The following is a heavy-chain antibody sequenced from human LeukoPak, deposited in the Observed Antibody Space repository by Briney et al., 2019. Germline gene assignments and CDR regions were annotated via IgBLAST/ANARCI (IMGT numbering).Heavy chain of an antibody. V-gene: IGHV3-23*01. J-gene: IGHJ4*02. Sequence: GGSLRLSCAASGFTSSSYAMSWVRQAPGKGLEWVSAISGIGDRTYYVDSVKGRFTISRDNSKNMVYLQMNSLRAEDTAVYHCAKEPICGGGSCYSRCFDFWGRGTLVTVSS. CDR1: GFTSSSYA. D-gene: IGHD2-15*01. CDR3: AKEPICGGGSCYSRCFDF. CDR2: ISGIGDRT.